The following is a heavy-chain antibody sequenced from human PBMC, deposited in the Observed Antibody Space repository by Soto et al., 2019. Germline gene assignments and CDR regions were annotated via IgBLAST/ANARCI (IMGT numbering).Heavy chain of an antibody. D-gene: IGHD2-15*01. CDR3: AKDLVGSNADYYDY. Sequence: GGSLRLSCAASGCTFSSYAMSWVRQAPGKGMEWVAAISGSGGSTYYADSVKGRFTISRENSKNTLYLQMNSLRAEDAAVYYCAKDLVGSNADYYDYWGQGTLVTVSS. CDR2: ISGSGGST. CDR1: GCTFSSYA. J-gene: IGHJ4*02. V-gene: IGHV3-23*01.